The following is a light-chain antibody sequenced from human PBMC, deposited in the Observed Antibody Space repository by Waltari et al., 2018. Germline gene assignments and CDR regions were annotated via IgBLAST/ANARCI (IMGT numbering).Light chain of an antibody. Sequence: HLVLTQSPSASASLGASVTLTCSLPGDYSGSAIAWHPQHPLKVLRHLMTVNGDGSHEKGDGVSERFSGSSSDLDRYLIISRLQSDDEADYFCQTWGTGIQVFGGGTRLTVL. CDR2: VNGDGSH. CDR1: GDYSGSA. J-gene: IGLJ2*01. V-gene: IGLV4-69*01. CDR3: QTWGTGIQV.